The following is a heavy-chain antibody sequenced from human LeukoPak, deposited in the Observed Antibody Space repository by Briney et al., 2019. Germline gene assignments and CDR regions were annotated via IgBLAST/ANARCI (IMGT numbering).Heavy chain of an antibody. D-gene: IGHD3-16*01. CDR1: GFTFSSYA. Sequence: QPGGSLRLSCAASGFTFSSYAMSWVRQAPGKGLEWVSAISGSGGSTYYADSVKGRFTISRDNSSDTLYLQMHTPRAEGTAVYYCAKGYYDYVWGSYYVDYWGQGTLVTVSS. V-gene: IGHV3-23*01. CDR2: ISGSGGST. CDR3: AKGYYDYVWGSYYVDY. J-gene: IGHJ4*02.